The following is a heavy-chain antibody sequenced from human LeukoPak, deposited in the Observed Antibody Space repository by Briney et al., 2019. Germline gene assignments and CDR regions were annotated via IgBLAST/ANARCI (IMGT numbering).Heavy chain of an antibody. CDR1: GGSISAYR. CDR3: ARRGDSYGLFDY. CDR2: IYTSGST. D-gene: IGHD5-18*01. V-gene: IGHV4-4*07. Sequence: SETLSLTYTVSGGSISAYRWSWIRQSAGKGLEWIGLIYTSGSTNYNPSLKSRVTMSVDTSKNQFSLKLSSVTAADTAVYYCARRGDSYGLFDYWGQGTLVTVSS. J-gene: IGHJ4*02.